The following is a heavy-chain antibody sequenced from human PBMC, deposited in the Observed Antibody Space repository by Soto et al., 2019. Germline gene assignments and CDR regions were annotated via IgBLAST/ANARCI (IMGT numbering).Heavy chain of an antibody. D-gene: IGHD5-12*01. V-gene: IGHV3-64*01. CDR3: ARVSARGQAAFYI. J-gene: IGHJ3*02. CDR2: ISYKGGST. Sequence: EVQLVESGGVLVQPGGSLRLSCAASGFTLSDFSMHWVRHAAGKGLEFVSAISYKGGSTDYANSVKGRFTISRDNSKNTLYLQMGSLRAEDMAVYYCARVSARGQAAFYIWGQGTMVTVSS. CDR1: GFTLSDFS.